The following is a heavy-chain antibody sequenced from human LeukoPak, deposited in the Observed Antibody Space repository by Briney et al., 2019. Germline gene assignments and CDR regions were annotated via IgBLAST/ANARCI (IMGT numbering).Heavy chain of an antibody. V-gene: IGHV1-69*05. CDR1: GGTFSSYA. D-gene: IGHD3-10*01. Sequence: ASVKVSCKASGGTFSSYAISWVRQAPGQGLEWMGGIIPIFGTANYAQKFQGRVTITRDTSASTAYMELSSLRSEDTAVYYCARGPSSNSQLWFLWNCLDYWGQGTLVTVSS. J-gene: IGHJ4*02. CDR2: IIPIFGTA. CDR3: ARGPSSNSQLWFLWNCLDY.